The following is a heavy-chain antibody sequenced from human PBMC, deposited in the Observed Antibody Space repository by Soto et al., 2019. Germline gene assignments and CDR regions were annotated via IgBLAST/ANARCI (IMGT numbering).Heavy chain of an antibody. CDR1: GFTFSSYA. CDR2: ISGSGGST. D-gene: IGHD2-21*01. V-gene: IGHV3-23*01. J-gene: IGHJ4*02. CDR3: AKDTRDPDKYGGNSFDY. Sequence: GGSLRLSCAASGFTFSSYAMSWVRQAPGKGLEWVSAISGSGGSTYYADSVKGRFTISRDNSKNTLYLQMNSLRAEDTAVYYCAKDTRDPDKYGGNSFDYWGQGTLVTVSS.